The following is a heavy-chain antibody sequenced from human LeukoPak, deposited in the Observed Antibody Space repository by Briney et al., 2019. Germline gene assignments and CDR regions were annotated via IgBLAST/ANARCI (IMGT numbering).Heavy chain of an antibody. J-gene: IGHJ4*02. CDR1: GGSISSYY. Sequence: PSETLSLTCTVSGGSISSYYWSWIRQPPGKGRWWSWYSYYIGSTNYNPSLKSRVTISVETSNNQFSLKLSAVTAADTAVYYCARQFNWGSGPDYWGQGTLVTVSS. D-gene: IGHD7-27*01. CDR2: SYYIGST. CDR3: ARQFNWGSGPDY. V-gene: IGHV4-59*08.